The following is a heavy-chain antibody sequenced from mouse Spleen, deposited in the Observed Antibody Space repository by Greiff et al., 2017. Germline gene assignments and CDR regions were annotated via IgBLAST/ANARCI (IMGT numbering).Heavy chain of an antibody. D-gene: IGHD2-1*01. V-gene: IGHV1-55*01. Sequence: QVHVKQSGAELVKPGASVKMSCKASGYTFTSYWITWVKQRPGQGLEWIGDIYPGSGSTNYNEKFKSKATLTVDTSSSTAYMQLSSLTSEDSAVYYCARGDLLWVYWGQGTTLTVSS. J-gene: IGHJ2*01. CDR2: IYPGSGST. CDR3: ARGDLLWVY. CDR1: GYTFTSYW.